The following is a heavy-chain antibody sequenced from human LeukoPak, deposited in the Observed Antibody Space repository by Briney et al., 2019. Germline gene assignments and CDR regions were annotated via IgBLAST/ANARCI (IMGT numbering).Heavy chain of an antibody. Sequence: SETLSLTCTVSGGSISSGGYYWSWIRQHPGKGLEWIGYIYYSGSTYYNPSLKSRVTISVDTSKNQFSLKLSSVTAADTAVYYCARDALYDESFGYWGQGTLVTVSS. V-gene: IGHV4-31*03. D-gene: IGHD1-1*01. J-gene: IGHJ4*02. CDR2: IYYSGST. CDR1: GGSISSGGYY. CDR3: ARDALYDESFGY.